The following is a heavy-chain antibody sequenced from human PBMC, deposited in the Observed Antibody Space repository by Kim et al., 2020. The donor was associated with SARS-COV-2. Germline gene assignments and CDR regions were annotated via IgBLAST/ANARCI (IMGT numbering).Heavy chain of an antibody. D-gene: IGHD3-10*01. CDR2: ISYDGSNK. Sequence: GGSLRLSCAASGFTFSSYGMHWVRQAPGKGLEWVAVISYDGSNKYYADSVKGRFTISRDNSKNTLYLQMNSLRAEDTAVYYCANTYYYGSGTRSYYYYGMDVWGQGTTVTVS. V-gene: IGHV3-30*18. CDR1: GFTFSSYG. CDR3: ANTYYYGSGTRSYYYYGMDV. J-gene: IGHJ6*02.